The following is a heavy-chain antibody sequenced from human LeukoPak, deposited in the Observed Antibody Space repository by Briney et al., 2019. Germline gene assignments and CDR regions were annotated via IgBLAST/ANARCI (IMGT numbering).Heavy chain of an antibody. CDR1: GGSFSGYY. CDR2: INHSGST. CDR3: ARGRSLLN. Sequence: PSETLSLTCAVYGGSFSGYYWSWIRQPPGRGLEWIGEINHSGSTSYNPSLESRVTISVDTSKNQFSLKLSFVTAADTAVYYCARGRSLLNWGQGTLVTVSP. V-gene: IGHV4-34*01. J-gene: IGHJ4*02.